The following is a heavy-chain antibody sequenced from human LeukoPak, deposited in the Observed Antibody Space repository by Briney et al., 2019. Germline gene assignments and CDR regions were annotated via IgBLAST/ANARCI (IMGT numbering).Heavy chain of an antibody. CDR2: ISYDGSNK. Sequence: PGGSLRLSCAASGFTFSGYAMHWVRQAPGKGLEWVAVISYDGSNKYYADSVKGRFTISRDNSKNTLYLQMNSLRAEDTAVYYCARDNRYSSGPFDYWGQGTLGTVSS. D-gene: IGHD6-19*01. J-gene: IGHJ4*02. CDR3: ARDNRYSSGPFDY. V-gene: IGHV3-30*04. CDR1: GFTFSGYA.